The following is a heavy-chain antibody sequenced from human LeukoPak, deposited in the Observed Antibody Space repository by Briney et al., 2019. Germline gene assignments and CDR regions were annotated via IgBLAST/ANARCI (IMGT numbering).Heavy chain of an antibody. J-gene: IGHJ4*02. D-gene: IGHD3-22*01. CDR2: ISGNGRSI. CDR3: ARERSGYYFDY. Sequence: GGSLRLSCAASGFTFSTYAMNWVRQAPGKELEYVSMISGNGRSITYADSVKGRFTVSRDNSKNTLYLQMGSLRAEDTAVYYCARERSGYYFDYWGQGTLVTVSS. V-gene: IGHV3-64*02. CDR1: GFTFSTYA.